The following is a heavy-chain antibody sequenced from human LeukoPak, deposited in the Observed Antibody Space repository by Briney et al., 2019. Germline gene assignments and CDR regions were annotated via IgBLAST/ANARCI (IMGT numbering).Heavy chain of an antibody. J-gene: IGHJ4*02. Sequence: GASVKVSCKASGGTFSTYAISWVRQAPGQGLEWMGGIIPIFGTANYAQKFQGRVTITTDKSTSTAYMELSSLRSEDTAVYYCAREGGGLYYYDSGGYYYFDYWGQGTLVTVSS. D-gene: IGHD3-22*01. CDR3: AREGGGLYYYDSGGYYYFDY. V-gene: IGHV1-69*05. CDR1: GGTFSTYA. CDR2: IIPIFGTA.